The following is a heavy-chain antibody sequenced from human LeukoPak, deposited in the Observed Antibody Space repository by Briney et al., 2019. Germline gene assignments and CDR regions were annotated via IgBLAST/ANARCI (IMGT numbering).Heavy chain of an antibody. D-gene: IGHD2-2*01. Sequence: GGSLRLSCAASGFTFSDSYMNWIRQAPGKGLEWLSYISSSGGSIYYADSVKGRFAISRDNARNSLYLHLNSLRAEDTAVYYCVRGTSHIDYWGQGTLVTVSS. CDR1: GFTFSDSY. V-gene: IGHV3-11*01. CDR3: VRGTSHIDY. J-gene: IGHJ4*02. CDR2: ISSSGGSI.